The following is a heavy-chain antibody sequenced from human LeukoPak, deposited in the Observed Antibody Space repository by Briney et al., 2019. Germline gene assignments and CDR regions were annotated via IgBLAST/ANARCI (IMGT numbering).Heavy chain of an antibody. D-gene: IGHD6-13*01. CDR3: ARAPTAAAAPYYFDY. Sequence: QPGGSLRLSCAASGFTFSTYAMSWVRQAPGKGLEWVSVISGGDGSTYYADSVKGRFTISRDNAKNSLYLQMNSLRAEDTAVYYCARAPTAAAAPYYFDYWGQGTLVTVSS. J-gene: IGHJ4*02. V-gene: IGHV3-23*01. CDR2: ISGGDGST. CDR1: GFTFSTYA.